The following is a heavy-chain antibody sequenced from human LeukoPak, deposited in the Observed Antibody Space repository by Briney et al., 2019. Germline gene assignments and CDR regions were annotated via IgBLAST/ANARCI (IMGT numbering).Heavy chain of an antibody. J-gene: IGHJ4*02. CDR1: GYTFTGYY. D-gene: IGHD6-13*01. Sequence: GASVKVSCKASGYTFTGYYMHWLRQAPGQGLEWMGWINPNSGGTNYAQKFQGRVTMTRDTSISTAYMELSRLRPDDTAVYYCARRIAAAGTPYYFDYWGQGTLVTVSS. CDR3: ARRIAAAGTPYYFDY. V-gene: IGHV1-2*02. CDR2: INPNSGGT.